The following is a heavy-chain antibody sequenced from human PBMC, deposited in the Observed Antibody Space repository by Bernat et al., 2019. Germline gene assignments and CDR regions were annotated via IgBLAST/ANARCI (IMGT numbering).Heavy chain of an antibody. CDR3: AKVRSSYSSSWDDYFDY. CDR2: ISYDGSNK. Sequence: QVHLVESGGGVVQPGRSLRLSCAASGFTFSSYGMHWVRQAPGKGLEWVAVISYDGSNKYYADSVKGRFTISRDNSKNTLYLQMNSLRAEDTAVYYCAKVRSSYSSSWDDYFDYWGQGNLVTVSS. J-gene: IGHJ4*02. D-gene: IGHD6-13*01. V-gene: IGHV3-30*18. CDR1: GFTFSSYG.